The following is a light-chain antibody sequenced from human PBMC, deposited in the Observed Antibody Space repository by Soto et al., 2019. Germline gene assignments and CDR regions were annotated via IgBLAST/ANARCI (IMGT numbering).Light chain of an antibody. CDR1: QSLLYSPDNKNY. CDR2: WAS. J-gene: IGKJ4*01. Sequence: DVVVTQSPVSLAVSLGERATINCKSSQSLLYSPDNKNYLAWYQQKQGQPPKLLIYWASTRASGVPARFNGSGSGTDFTLTITSLQADDVALYYCHQYYSLPLTFGGGTKGET. V-gene: IGKV4-1*01. CDR3: HQYYSLPLT.